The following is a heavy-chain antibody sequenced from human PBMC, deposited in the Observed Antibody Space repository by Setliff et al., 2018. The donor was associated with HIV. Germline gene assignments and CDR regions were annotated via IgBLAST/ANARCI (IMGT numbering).Heavy chain of an antibody. CDR1: GGSFSGYY. V-gene: IGHV4-34*01. Sequence: ASETLSLTCAVYGGSFSGYYWNWIRQPPGKGLEWIGSIYYSGSTYYNPSLKSRVTISVGTSKNQFSLKLSSVTAADTAVYYCARLNDGFYYYYYMDVRGKGTTVTVSS. CDR3: ARLNDGFYYYYYMDV. D-gene: IGHD2-2*03. CDR2: IYYSGST. J-gene: IGHJ6*03.